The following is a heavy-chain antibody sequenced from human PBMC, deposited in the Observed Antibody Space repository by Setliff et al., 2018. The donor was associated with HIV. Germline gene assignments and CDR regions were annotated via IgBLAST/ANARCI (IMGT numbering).Heavy chain of an antibody. J-gene: IGHJ4*02. Sequence: GGSLRLSCAASGFRFDDYAMHWVRQAPGKGLEWVSGISWSSGNVGSADSVKGRFTISRDNAKNSLYLQMNSLRVEDTAVYYCARPGRSNYWDSFDYWGQGILVTVSS. V-gene: IGHV3-9*01. D-gene: IGHD3-10*01. CDR3: ARPGRSNYWDSFDY. CDR2: ISWSSGNV. CDR1: GFRFDDYA.